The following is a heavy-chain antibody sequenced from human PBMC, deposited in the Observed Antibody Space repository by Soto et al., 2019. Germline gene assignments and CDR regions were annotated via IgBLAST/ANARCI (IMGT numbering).Heavy chain of an antibody. J-gene: IGHJ3*02. V-gene: IGHV3-48*01. CDR3: AKDRGGSGALDI. CDR2: ISPAGSII. D-gene: IGHD3-10*01. Sequence: EGQLVEFGGGLVKPWGSLRLSCAASGFSFSIYSYNWVRQAPGKGLEWLSYISPAGSIIYYADSVKGRFTISRDSARDSVYLQMNSLRAEDTAVYYCAKDRGGSGALDIWGEGTMVTVSS. CDR1: GFSFSIYS.